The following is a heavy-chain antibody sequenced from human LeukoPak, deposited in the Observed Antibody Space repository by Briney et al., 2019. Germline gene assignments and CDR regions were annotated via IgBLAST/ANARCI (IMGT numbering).Heavy chain of an antibody. J-gene: IGHJ4*02. D-gene: IGHD2-2*01. CDR2: IRYDGSNK. CDR3: AKDVIVVVPAAISYFDY. V-gene: IGHV3-30*02. CDR1: GFTFSIYS. Sequence: GGSLRLSCAASGFTFSIYSMHWVRQTPGKGLEWVAFIRYDGSNKYYADSVKGRFTISRDNSKNTLYLQMNSLRAEDTAVYYCAKDVIVVVPAAISYFDYWGQGTLVTVSS.